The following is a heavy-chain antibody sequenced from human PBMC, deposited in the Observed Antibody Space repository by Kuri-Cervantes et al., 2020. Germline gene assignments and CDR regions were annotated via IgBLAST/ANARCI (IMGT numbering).Heavy chain of an antibody. V-gene: IGHV3-11*04. J-gene: IGHJ4*02. CDR3: AREVDYYDSSGYPTGLDY. D-gene: IGHD3-22*01. CDR1: GFTFSDYY. CDR2: ISSSSTAI. Sequence: GESLKISCAASGFTFSDYYMSWIRQAPGKGLEWVSYISSSSTAIYYGDSVKGRFTVSRDNARNSLYLQMNSLRGEDTAVYYCAREVDYYDSSGYPTGLDYWGQRTLVTVSS.